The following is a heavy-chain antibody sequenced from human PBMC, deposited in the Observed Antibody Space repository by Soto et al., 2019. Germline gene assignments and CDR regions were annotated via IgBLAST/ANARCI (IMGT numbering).Heavy chain of an antibody. CDR3: SREKSYGMDV. CDR1: GYTFTSYD. V-gene: IGHV1-8*01. CDR2: MNPNSGNT. Sequence: QVQLVQSGAEVKKPGASVKVSCKASGYTFTSYDINWVRQATGQGREWMGWMNPNSGNTGYAQKFQGRVTMTRNTSISTAYMERSSLRSEVTTGYYCSREKSYGMDVWGQGTTVTVSS. J-gene: IGHJ6*02.